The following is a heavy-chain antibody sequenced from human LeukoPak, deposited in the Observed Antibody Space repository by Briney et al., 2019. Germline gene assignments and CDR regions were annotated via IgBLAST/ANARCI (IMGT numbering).Heavy chain of an antibody. V-gene: IGHV4-59*12. D-gene: IGHD5-12*01. Sequence: SETLSLTCTVSGGSISSYYWSWIRQPPGKGLEWIGDIYYSGSTNYNPSLKSRVTISVDTSKNQFSLKLSSVTAADTAVYYCARQSGHSGYAFPYYFDYWGQGTLVTVSS. CDR3: ARQSGHSGYAFPYYFDY. CDR2: IYYSGST. CDR1: GGSISSYY. J-gene: IGHJ4*02.